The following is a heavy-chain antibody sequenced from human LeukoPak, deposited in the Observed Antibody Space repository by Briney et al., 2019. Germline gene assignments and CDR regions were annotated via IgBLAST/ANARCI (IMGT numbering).Heavy chain of an antibody. CDR3: ARGYDSSGYLARFWEQADTYLDY. D-gene: IGHD3-22*01. J-gene: IGHJ4*02. V-gene: IGHV1-18*01. CDR2: ISAYNGNT. Sequence: EASVKVSCKASGYTFTSYGISWVRQAPGQGLEWMGWISAYNGNTNYAQKLQGRVTMTTDTSTSTAYMELRSLRSDDTAVYYCARGYDSSGYLARFWEQADTYLDYWGQGTLVTVSS. CDR1: GYTFTSYG.